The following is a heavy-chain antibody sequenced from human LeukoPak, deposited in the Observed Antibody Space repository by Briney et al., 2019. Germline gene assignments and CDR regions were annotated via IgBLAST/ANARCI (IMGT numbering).Heavy chain of an antibody. D-gene: IGHD6-6*01. V-gene: IGHV3-23*01. CDR2: ISGSGGST. CDR3: AKYRIAASGEPDY. J-gene: IGHJ4*02. Sequence: PGGSLRLSCAASGLTFSNYAMSWVRQAPGKGLEWVSAISGSGGSTYYADSVKGRFTISRDNSKNTLYLQMNSLRAEDTAVYYCAKYRIAASGEPDYWGQGTLVTVSS. CDR1: GLTFSNYA.